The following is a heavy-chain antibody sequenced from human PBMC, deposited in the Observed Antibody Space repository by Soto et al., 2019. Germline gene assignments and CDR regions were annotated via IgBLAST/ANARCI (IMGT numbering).Heavy chain of an antibody. CDR3: VSSSNGACND. V-gene: IGHV4-39*01. Sequence: ASETLSLTCTVSGGPISISPYYWGWIRQSPGKGLEWIGSMTYGGGTAYYNSSLKSRVTISVDTATNQFSLRLSSVTAEDTAVYYCVSSSNGACNDWGQGTVVTVSS. J-gene: IGHJ4*02. D-gene: IGHD2-2*01. CDR2: MTYGGGTA. CDR1: GGPISISPYY.